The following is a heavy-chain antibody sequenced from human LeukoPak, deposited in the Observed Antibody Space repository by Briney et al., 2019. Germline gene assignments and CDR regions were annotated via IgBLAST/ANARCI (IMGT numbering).Heavy chain of an antibody. CDR3: ARVQSRLSWFDP. V-gene: IGHV4-39*07. CDR1: GGSISGTSYY. Sequence: SETRSLTCTVSGGSISGTSYYWGWIRQPPGKGLEWIGSIYYSGSTYYNPSLKSRVTISVDTSKNQFSLKLSSVTAADTAVYYCARVQSRLSWFDPWGQGTLVTVSS. CDR2: IYYSGST. J-gene: IGHJ5*02.